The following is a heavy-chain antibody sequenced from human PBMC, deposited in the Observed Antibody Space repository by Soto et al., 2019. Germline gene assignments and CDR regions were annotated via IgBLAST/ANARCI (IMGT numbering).Heavy chain of an antibody. J-gene: IGHJ4*02. CDR3: AAGGGLPRYY. Sequence: QLXLQESGSGLVXPXQTLSLTCAVSGGSISSGGYSWSWIRQPPGKGLEWIGYIYHSGSTYYNPSLKSRVTISVDRSKNQFSLKLSSVTAADTAVYYCAAGGGLPRYYWGQGTLVTVSS. CDR1: GGSISSGGYS. V-gene: IGHV4-30-2*01. D-gene: IGHD5-12*01. CDR2: IYHSGST.